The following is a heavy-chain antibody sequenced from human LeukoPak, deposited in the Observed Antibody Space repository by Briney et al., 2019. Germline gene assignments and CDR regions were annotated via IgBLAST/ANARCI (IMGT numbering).Heavy chain of an antibody. CDR3: ARDRKYYYHMDV. CDR1: GYSISSGYF. Sequence: PSETLSLTCTVSGYSISSGYFWGWMRQPPGKGLEWIGSIYQSETAHYNPSLKSRVTISVDTSKNQFSLNLTSLTAADTAVYYCARDRKYYYHMDVWGKGTTVTVSS. V-gene: IGHV4-38-2*02. J-gene: IGHJ6*03. CDR2: IYQSETA. D-gene: IGHD1-14*01.